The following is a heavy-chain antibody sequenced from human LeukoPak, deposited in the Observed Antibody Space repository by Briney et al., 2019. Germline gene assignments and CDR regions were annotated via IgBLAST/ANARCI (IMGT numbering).Heavy chain of an antibody. Sequence: ASVEVSCKASGYTFTSYGISWVRQAPGQGLEWMGWISAYNGNTNYAQKLQGRVTMTTDTSTSTAYMELRSLRSDDTAVYYYARELPLITMATVTLDYWGQGTLVTVSS. D-gene: IGHD3-10*01. J-gene: IGHJ4*02. CDR3: ARELPLITMATVTLDY. CDR2: ISAYNGNT. V-gene: IGHV1-18*01. CDR1: GYTFTSYG.